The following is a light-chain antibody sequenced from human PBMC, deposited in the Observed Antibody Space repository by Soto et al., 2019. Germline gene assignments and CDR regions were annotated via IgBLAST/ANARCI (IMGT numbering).Light chain of an antibody. Sequence: EIVLTQSPGTLSLSPGERATLSCRASQTVSSNYLAWCQQRPGQAPRLLIYGASTRAAGIPDRFSGSGSGTDFTLTITRLEPEDFAVYYCQQYGSSLLTFGGGTKVDIK. J-gene: IGKJ4*01. CDR2: GAS. CDR1: QTVSSNY. CDR3: QQYGSSLLT. V-gene: IGKV3-20*01.